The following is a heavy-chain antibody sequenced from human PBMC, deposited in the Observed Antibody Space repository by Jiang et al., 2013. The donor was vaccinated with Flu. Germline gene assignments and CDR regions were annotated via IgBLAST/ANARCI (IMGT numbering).Heavy chain of an antibody. J-gene: IGHJ2*01. V-gene: IGHV3-23*01. CDR1: GFTFSSYA. Sequence: AASGFTFSSYAMSWVRPGSRKGLEWVSAISGSGGSTYYADSVKGRFTISRDNSKNTLYLQMNSLRAEDTAVYYCAKEREEEITSGYWYFDLWGRGTLVTVSS. D-gene: IGHD3-10*01. CDR2: ISGSGGST. CDR3: AKEREEEITSGYWYFDL.